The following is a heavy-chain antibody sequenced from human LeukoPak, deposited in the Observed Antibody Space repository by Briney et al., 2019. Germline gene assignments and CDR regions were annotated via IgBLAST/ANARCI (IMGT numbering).Heavy chain of an antibody. J-gene: IGHJ5*02. V-gene: IGHV4-39*07. CDR3: ASIPRNAGREGYNWFDP. CDR1: GGSISSSSYY. CDR2: IYYSGST. D-gene: IGHD2-21*01. Sequence: SETLSLTCTVSGGSISSSSYYWGWIRQPPGKGLEWIGSIYYSGSTYYNPSLKSRVAISVDTSKNQFSLKLSSVTAADTAVYYCASIPRNAGREGYNWFDPWGQGTLVTVSS.